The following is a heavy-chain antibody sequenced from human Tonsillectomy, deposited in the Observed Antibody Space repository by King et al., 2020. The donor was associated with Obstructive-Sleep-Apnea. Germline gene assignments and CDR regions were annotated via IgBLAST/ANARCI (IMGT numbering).Heavy chain of an antibody. CDR3: AKDRNYDFLTGYYSPFDY. Sequence: VQLVESGGGVVQPGRSLRLSCAASGFTFSSHGMHWVRQAPGKGRELGAFIRYDESIKDYADSVRGRFTITRDNSKNTLYLQMSSLSAEDTAVYYCAKDRNYDFLTGYYSPFDYWGQGTLVTVSS. J-gene: IGHJ4*02. D-gene: IGHD3-9*01. CDR1: GFTFSSHG. CDR2: IRYDESIK. V-gene: IGHV3-30*02.